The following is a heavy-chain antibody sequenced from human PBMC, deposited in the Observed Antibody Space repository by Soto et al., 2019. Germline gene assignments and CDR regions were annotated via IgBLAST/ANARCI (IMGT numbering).Heavy chain of an antibody. D-gene: IGHD3-10*01. J-gene: IGHJ2*01. CDR2: ISGGGDTT. CDR1: GFTFINYA. Sequence: EVQLLESGGGLVQPGGSLRLSCAGSGFTFINYAMNWVRQAPGKGLEWVSAISGGGDTTFFADPVRGRFTLSRDNSKNTVTLQMNSLGVDDTAVYYCARKVPGSTSRPNYWYFDLWGRGTLVTVSS. CDR3: ARKVPGSTSRPNYWYFDL. V-gene: IGHV3-23*01.